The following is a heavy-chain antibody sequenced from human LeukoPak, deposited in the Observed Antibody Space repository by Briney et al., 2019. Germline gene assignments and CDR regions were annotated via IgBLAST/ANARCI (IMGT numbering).Heavy chain of an antibody. CDR1: GFTFSSYW. V-gene: IGHV3-7*05. CDR2: IKQDGSAK. CDR3: AIAPTPYYYYGMDV. J-gene: IGHJ6*02. Sequence: GGSLRLSCAASGFTFSSYWMSWVRQAPGKGLEWVANIKQDGSAKYYVDSVKGRFTISRDNAKNSLYLQINSLRVEDTAVYYCAIAPTPYYYYGMDVWGQGTTVTVSS.